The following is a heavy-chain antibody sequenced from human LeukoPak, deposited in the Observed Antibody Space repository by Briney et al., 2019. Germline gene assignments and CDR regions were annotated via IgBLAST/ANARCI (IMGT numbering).Heavy chain of an antibody. CDR1: GFTFSSYG. CDR2: IRYDGSNK. J-gene: IGHJ4*02. CDR3: ARRPYGSGSYCDY. Sequence: PGGSLRLSCAASGFTFSSYGMHWVRQAPGKGLVGVAFIRYDGSNKYYAASVKGRFTISRDNSKNTLYLQMNSLRAEDTVVYYCARRPYGSGSYCDYWGQGTLVTVSS. V-gene: IGHV3-30*02. D-gene: IGHD3-10*01.